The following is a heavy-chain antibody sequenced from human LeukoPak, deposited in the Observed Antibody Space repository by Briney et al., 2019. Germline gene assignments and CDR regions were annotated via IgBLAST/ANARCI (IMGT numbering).Heavy chain of an antibody. Sequence: PSETLSLTCTVSGGSMSTHYRSWIRQPPGKGLEWIGEINHSGSTNYNPSLKSRVTISVDTSKNQFSLKLSSVTAADTAVYYCARFPSTSRGDYWGQGTLVTVSS. D-gene: IGHD3-16*01. CDR3: ARFPSTSRGDY. CDR2: INHSGST. V-gene: IGHV4-34*01. CDR1: GGSMSTHY. J-gene: IGHJ4*02.